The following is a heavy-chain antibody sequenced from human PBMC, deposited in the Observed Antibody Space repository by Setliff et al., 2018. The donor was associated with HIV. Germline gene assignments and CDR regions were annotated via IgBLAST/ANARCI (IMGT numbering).Heavy chain of an antibody. CDR3: ARFDVTPMTTRDY. V-gene: IGHV4-34*01. D-gene: IGHD4-17*01. J-gene: IGHJ4*02. Sequence: SETLSLTCAFYGASFTDYWNWIRQPPGKGLEWIGEIHHTGHINYNPSFKSRVTMSLDMSTNQFSLKMASMTVADSAVYYCARFDVTPMTTRDYWGQGTQVTVSS. CDR1: GASFTDY. CDR2: IHHTGHI.